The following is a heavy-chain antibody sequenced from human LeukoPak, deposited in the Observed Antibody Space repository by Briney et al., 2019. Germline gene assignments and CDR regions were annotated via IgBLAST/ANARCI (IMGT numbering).Heavy chain of an antibody. CDR1: GFTFGSYS. D-gene: IGHD5-12*01. CDR3: ARDSTWQLDY. V-gene: IGHV3-7*03. CDR2: IKKDGSEK. Sequence: GGSLRLSCAASGFTFGSYSMNWVRQAPGKGLEWVANIKKDGSEKYYVDSVRGRFTISRDNTKNSLFLQMNSLRADDTAVYFCARDSTWQLDYWGQGTLVTVSS. J-gene: IGHJ4*02.